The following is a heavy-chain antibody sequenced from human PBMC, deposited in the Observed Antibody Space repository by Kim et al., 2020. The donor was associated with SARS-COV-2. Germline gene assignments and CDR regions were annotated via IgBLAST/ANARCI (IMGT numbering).Heavy chain of an antibody. J-gene: IGHJ4*02. V-gene: IGHV1-8*01. CDR3: ARXXAWXXGPYXFDY. CDR1: GYTFSNYD. Sequence: ASVKVSCKASGYTFSNYDINWVRQATGQGLEXXGWMNXNSGXXGYAQKFQGRVTTXXNTAXSTAXXDLSXLRSEXTAVXXCARXXAWXXGPYXFDYWXXGTLXXVSS. CDR2: MNXNSGXX. D-gene: IGHD1-1*01.